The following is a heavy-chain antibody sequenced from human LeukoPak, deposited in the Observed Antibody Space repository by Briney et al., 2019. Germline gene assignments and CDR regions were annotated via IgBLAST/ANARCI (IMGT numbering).Heavy chain of an antibody. V-gene: IGHV3-23*01. CDR2: VSGSGGST. CDR1: GFTFGDYA. D-gene: IGHD1-26*01. CDR3: ATSGSYDY. Sequence: SGGSLRLSCTASGFTFGDYAMSWFRQAPGKGLEWVSAVSGSGGSTYYADSVKGRFTISRDNSKNTLYLQMNSLRAEDTAVYYCATSGSYDYWGQGTLVTVSS. J-gene: IGHJ4*02.